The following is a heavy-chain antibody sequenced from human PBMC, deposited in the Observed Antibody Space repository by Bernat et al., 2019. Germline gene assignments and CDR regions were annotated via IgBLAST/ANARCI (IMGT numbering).Heavy chain of an antibody. CDR2: IYHSGST. CDR3: ATRPSTVPRVEGFDY. CDR1: GGSISSSNW. Sequence: QVQLQESGPGLVKPSGTLSLTCAVSGGSISSSNWCSWVRQPPGKGLEWIGEIYHSGSTNYNPSLKSRVTISVDKSKNQFSLKLSSVTAADTAVYYCATRPSTVPRVEGFDYWGQGTLVTVSS. V-gene: IGHV4-4*02. D-gene: IGHD4-17*01. J-gene: IGHJ4*02.